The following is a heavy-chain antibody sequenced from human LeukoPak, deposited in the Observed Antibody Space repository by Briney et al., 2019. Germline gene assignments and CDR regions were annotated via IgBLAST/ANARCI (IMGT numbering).Heavy chain of an antibody. V-gene: IGHV1-2*06. J-gene: IGHJ6*03. CDR1: GYTFTGYY. CDR3: AREPHYYYYMDV. CDR2: INPNSGGT. Sequence: ASVKVSCKASGYTFTGYYMHWVRQAPGQGLEWMGRINPNSGGTNYAQKFQGRVTMTRDTSINTAYMELSRLRSDDTAVYYCAREPHYYYYMDVWGKGTTVTVSS.